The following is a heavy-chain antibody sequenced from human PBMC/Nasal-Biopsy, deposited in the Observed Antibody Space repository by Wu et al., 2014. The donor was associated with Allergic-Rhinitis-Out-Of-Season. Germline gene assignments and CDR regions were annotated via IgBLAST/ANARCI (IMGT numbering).Heavy chain of an antibody. CDR3: AKDGNVATCTRNSCYTNDAFDI. J-gene: IGHJ3*02. Sequence: LRLSCAASGFSFSSYTFTWVRLPPGKGLEYVSSISGGSTYYADSVKGRFTISRDNSKNTLYLQMNSLRAEDTAVYYCAKDGNVATCTRNSCYTNDAFDIWGQGTMVTVSS. V-gene: IGHV3-23*01. CDR1: GFSFSSYT. CDR2: ISGGST. D-gene: IGHD2-2*02.